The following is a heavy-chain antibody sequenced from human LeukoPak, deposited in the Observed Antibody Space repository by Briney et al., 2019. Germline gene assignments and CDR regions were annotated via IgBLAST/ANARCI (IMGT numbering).Heavy chain of an antibody. J-gene: IGHJ4*02. Sequence: SVKVSCKASGGTFSSYAISWVRQAPGQGLEWMGGIIPIFGTANYAQKFQGRVTIAADESTSTAYMELSSLRSEDTAVYYCARAESQLLKMDYFDYWGQGTLVTVSS. V-gene: IGHV1-69*13. D-gene: IGHD2-2*01. CDR3: ARAESQLLKMDYFDY. CDR1: GGTFSSYA. CDR2: IIPIFGTA.